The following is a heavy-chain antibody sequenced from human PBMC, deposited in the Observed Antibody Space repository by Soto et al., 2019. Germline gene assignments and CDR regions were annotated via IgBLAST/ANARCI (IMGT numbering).Heavy chain of an antibody. Sequence: SETLSLTCTVSGGSISSYYWSWIRQPPGKGLEWIGYIYYSGSTNYNPSLKSRVTISVDTSKNRFSLKLSSVTAADTAVYYCARLVVHQVNWGWSGDSYYRDDWGKGTTVTVSS. CDR3: ARLVVHQVNWGWSGDSYYRDD. CDR1: GGSISSYY. D-gene: IGHD3-3*01. J-gene: IGHJ6*03. V-gene: IGHV4-59*01. CDR2: IYYSGST.